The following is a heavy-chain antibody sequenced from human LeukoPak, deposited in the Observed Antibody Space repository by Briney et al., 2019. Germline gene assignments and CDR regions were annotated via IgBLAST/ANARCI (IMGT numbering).Heavy chain of an antibody. D-gene: IGHD6-13*01. CDR1: GYTFSNYG. Sequence: ASVKVSCKASGYTFSNYGFSWVRQAPGQGLEWMGWITPYAQKFQGRLTMTTDTSTTTAYMELANLSSDDAAVYYCMLPPWAAGGPWGQGTLVTVSS. J-gene: IGHJ5*02. CDR3: MLPPWAAGGP. CDR2: ITP. V-gene: IGHV1-18*01.